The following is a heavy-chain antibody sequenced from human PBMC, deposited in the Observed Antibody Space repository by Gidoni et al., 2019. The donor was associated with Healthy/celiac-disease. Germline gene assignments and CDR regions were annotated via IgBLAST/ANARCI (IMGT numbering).Heavy chain of an antibody. CDR3: ASQYSYGTVGSDY. J-gene: IGHJ4*02. CDR2: IYHSGST. D-gene: IGHD5-18*01. V-gene: IGHV4-4*02. CDR1: GGSISSSNW. Sequence: QVQLQESGPGRVKPSGTLSLTCAVSGGSISSSNWGSWVRQPPGTGLEWSGEIYHSGSTNYTPSLKSRVTISVDKSKNQFSLKLRSVTAADTAVYYCASQYSYGTVGSDYWGQGTLVTVSS.